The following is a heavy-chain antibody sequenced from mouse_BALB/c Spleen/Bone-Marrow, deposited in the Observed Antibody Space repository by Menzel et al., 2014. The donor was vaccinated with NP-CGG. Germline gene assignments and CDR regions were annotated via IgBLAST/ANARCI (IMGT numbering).Heavy chain of an antibody. D-gene: IGHD2-10*01. CDR3: ARHPYYGNYPAWFAY. J-gene: IGHJ3*01. CDR2: ISSGGYT. Sequence: EVKLVESGGGLVKPGGSLKPSCAASGFAFSSYDMSWVRQTPEKRLEWVATISSGGYTYYPDSVKGRFTISRDNARNTLYLQMSSLRSEDTALYYCARHPYYGNYPAWFAYWGQGTLVTVSA. V-gene: IGHV5-9*02. CDR1: GFAFSSYD.